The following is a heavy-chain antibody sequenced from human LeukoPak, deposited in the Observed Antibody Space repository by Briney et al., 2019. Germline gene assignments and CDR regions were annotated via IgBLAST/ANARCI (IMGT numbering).Heavy chain of an antibody. CDR2: IYYSGST. J-gene: IGHJ4*02. CDR1: GGSISSSSYY. D-gene: IGHD3-22*01. Sequence: SETLSLTCTVSGGSISSSSYYWGWIRQPPGKGLEWIGSIYYSGSTYYNPSLKSRVTISVDTSKNQFSLKLSSVTAADTAVYYCARDPKNSYDSSGYYFDYWGQGTLVTVSS. V-gene: IGHV4-39*07. CDR3: ARDPKNSYDSSGYYFDY.